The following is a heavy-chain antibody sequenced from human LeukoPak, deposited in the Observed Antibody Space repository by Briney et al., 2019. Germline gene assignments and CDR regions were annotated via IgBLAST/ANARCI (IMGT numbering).Heavy chain of an antibody. J-gene: IGHJ6*04. CDR3: AELGITMIGGV. CDR2: IRCDGSNK. Sequence: QPGGSLRLSCAASGFTFSSYGMHWVRQAPGKGLEWVAFIRCDGSNKYYADSVKGRFTISRDNSKNTLYLQMNSLRAEDTAVYYCAELGITMIGGVWGKGTTVTISS. V-gene: IGHV3-30*02. D-gene: IGHD3-10*02. CDR1: GFTFSSYG.